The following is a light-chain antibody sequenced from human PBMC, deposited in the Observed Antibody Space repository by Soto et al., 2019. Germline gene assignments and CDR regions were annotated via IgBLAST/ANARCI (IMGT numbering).Light chain of an antibody. CDR2: DVS. CDR1: SSDVGGYNY. V-gene: IGLV2-11*01. Sequence: QSVLTQPRSVSGSPGQSVTISCTGTSSDVGGYNYVSWYQQHPGKAPKLMIYDVSKRPPGVPDRFSGSKSGNTASLTISGLQAEDEADYYCCSYAGSYGVFGTGTKVTVL. J-gene: IGLJ1*01. CDR3: CSYAGSYGV.